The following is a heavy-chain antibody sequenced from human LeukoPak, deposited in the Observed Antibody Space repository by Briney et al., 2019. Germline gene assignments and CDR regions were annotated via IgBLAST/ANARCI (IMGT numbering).Heavy chain of an antibody. CDR2: ISAYNGNT. Sequence: GASVKVSCKASGYTFTSYGISWVRQAPGQGLEWMGWISAYNGNTNYAQKLQGRVTMTTDTSTSTAYMELRSLRSDDTAVYYCARDRGIAVAGTYQPVVYWGQGTLVTVSS. CDR3: ARDRGIAVAGTYQPVVY. CDR1: GYTFTSYG. V-gene: IGHV1-18*01. D-gene: IGHD6-19*01. J-gene: IGHJ4*02.